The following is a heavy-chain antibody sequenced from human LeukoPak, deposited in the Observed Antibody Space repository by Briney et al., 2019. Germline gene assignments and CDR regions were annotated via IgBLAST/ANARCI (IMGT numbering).Heavy chain of an antibody. V-gene: IGHV3-9*03. J-gene: IGHJ4*02. D-gene: IGHD6-13*01. CDR3: AKAPYYSSSWYFFDY. Sequence: GRSLRLSCAASGFAFDDYAMHWVRQAPGKGLEWVSGISWNSGSINYADSVKGRFTISRDNAKNSLYLQMNSLRAEDMALYYCAKAPYYSSSWYFFDYWGQGTLVTVSS. CDR1: GFAFDDYA. CDR2: ISWNSGSI.